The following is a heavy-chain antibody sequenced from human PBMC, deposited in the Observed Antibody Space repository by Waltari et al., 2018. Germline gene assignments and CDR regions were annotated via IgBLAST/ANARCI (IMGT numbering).Heavy chain of an antibody. CDR3: ARNMITFGEGGMDV. CDR1: GGSLSSHY. Sequence: QVQLQESGPGLVKPSETLSLTCTVSGGSLSSHYWSWIRQPPGKGLEWIGYIYYSGSTNYNPSLKSRVTISVDTSKNQFSLKLSSVTAADTAVYYCARNMITFGEGGMDVWGQGTTVTVSS. D-gene: IGHD3-16*01. V-gene: IGHV4-59*11. CDR2: IYYSGST. J-gene: IGHJ6*02.